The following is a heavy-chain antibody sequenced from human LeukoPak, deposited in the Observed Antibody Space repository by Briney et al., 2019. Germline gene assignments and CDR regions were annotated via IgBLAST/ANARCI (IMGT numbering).Heavy chain of an antibody. Sequence: SETLSLTCIVSGGSISDYYWTWIRQPPGKGLEWIGYIYYSGSTNYNPSLKSRVTISVDTSKNQFSLKLSSVTAADTAVYYCARTDMVRGVIYGMDVWGQGTTVTVSS. J-gene: IGHJ6*02. CDR3: ARTDMVRGVIYGMDV. CDR1: GGSISDYY. V-gene: IGHV4-59*01. CDR2: IYYSGST. D-gene: IGHD3-10*01.